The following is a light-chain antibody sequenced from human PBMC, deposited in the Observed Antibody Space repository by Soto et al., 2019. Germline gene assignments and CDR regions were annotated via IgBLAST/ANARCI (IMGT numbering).Light chain of an antibody. J-gene: IGLJ2*01. CDR2: DVS. CDR1: SSDVGHYNY. Sequence: QSVLTQPRSVSGSPGQSVTISCTGTSSDVGHYNYVSWYQQDPGKAPKLMIYDVSKRPSGVPDRFSGSKSGNTASLTISGLQAEDEADYYCCSYAGSYTEVFGGGTKLTVL. V-gene: IGLV2-11*01. CDR3: CSYAGSYTEV.